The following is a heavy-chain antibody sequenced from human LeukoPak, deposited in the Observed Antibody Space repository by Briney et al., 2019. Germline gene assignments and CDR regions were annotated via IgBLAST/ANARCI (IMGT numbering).Heavy chain of an antibody. D-gene: IGHD3-22*01. CDR1: GYTFTSYY. J-gene: IGHJ1*01. CDR3: ARESYYDSAAIAEYFQH. CDR2: INPSGGST. V-gene: IGHV1-46*01. Sequence: GASVKVSCKASGYTFTSYYMHWVRQAPGQGLEWMGIINPSGGSTSYAQKFQGRVTMTRDTSTSTVYMELSSLRSEDTAVYYCARESYYDSAAIAEYFQHWGQGTLVTVSS.